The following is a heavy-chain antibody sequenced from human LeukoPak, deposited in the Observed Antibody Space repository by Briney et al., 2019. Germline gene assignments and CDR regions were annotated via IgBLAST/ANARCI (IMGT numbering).Heavy chain of an antibody. J-gene: IGHJ6*03. CDR2: ISGSGGST. V-gene: IGHV3-23*01. CDR3: AKDGGEYYDILTGYYPRLYYMDV. D-gene: IGHD3-9*01. CDR1: GFTFSTYG. Sequence: AGGSLRLSCVASGFTFSTYGMSWVRQAPGKGLEGCSAISGSGGSTYYADSVKGRFTISRDNSKNTLYLQMNSLRAEDTAVYYCAKDGGEYYDILTGYYPRLYYMDVWGKGTTVTISS.